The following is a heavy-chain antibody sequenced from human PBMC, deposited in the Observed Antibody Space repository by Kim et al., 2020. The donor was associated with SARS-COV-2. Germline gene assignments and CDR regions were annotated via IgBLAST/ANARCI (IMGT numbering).Heavy chain of an antibody. Sequence: TNYNPSLKSRVTMSVDTSKSQFSLMLSSVIAADTAVYYCARGSSGQYGMDVWGQGITVIVSS. CDR3: ARGSSGQYGMDV. J-gene: IGHJ6*02. D-gene: IGHD6-6*01. V-gene: IGHV4-4*07. CDR2: T.